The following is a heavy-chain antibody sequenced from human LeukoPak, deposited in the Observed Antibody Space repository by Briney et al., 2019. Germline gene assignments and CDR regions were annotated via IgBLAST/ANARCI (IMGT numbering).Heavy chain of an antibody. CDR2: IYYSGST. J-gene: IGHJ4*02. CDR1: GGSISSSSYS. D-gene: IGHD1-14*01. Sequence: SETLSLTCTVSGGSISSSSYSWGWIRQPPGKGLEWIGSIYYSGSTYYNPSLKSRVTISVDTSKNQFSLKLSSVTAADTAVYYCARTGNWRIDYWGQGTRVTVSS. CDR3: ARTGNWRIDY. V-gene: IGHV4-39*01.